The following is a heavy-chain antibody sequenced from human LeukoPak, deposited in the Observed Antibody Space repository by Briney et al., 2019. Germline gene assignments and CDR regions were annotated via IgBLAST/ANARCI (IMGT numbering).Heavy chain of an antibody. CDR2: INEEGSEK. J-gene: IGHJ4*02. CDR1: GFSFSSYW. CDR3: AAAPNENYFDF. D-gene: IGHD2-15*01. V-gene: IGHV3-7*01. Sequence: PGGSLRLSCAASGFSFSSYWMSWVRQAPGKGLEWVANINEEGSEKDYGGSVKGRFTISRDNAKNSVYLQMNSLRAEDTAVYFCAAAPNENYFDFWGQGTQVTVSS.